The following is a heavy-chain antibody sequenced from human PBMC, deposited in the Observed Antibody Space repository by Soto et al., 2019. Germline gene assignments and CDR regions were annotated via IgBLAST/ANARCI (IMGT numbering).Heavy chain of an antibody. D-gene: IGHD2-15*01. V-gene: IGHV3-30*04. CDR3: ATTPGGAAY. CDR2: ISYNGKYE. Sequence: GGSLRLSCAASGFTFSSYAMHWVRQAPGKGLEWVADISYNGKYEYYADSVKGRFTISRDNSKSTLYLQMNSLTPEDTAVYYCATTPGGAAYWGQGTLVTVSS. J-gene: IGHJ4*02. CDR1: GFTFSSYA.